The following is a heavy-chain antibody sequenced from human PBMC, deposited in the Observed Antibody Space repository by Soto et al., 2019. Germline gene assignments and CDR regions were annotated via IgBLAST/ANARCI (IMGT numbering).Heavy chain of an antibody. CDR1: GFTFSGNW. CDR3: AREAGYCSRTSCYRRACDT. D-gene: IGHD2-2*01. V-gene: IGHV3-74*03. CDR2: INTDGGSS. J-gene: IGHJ3*02. Sequence: EVQLVESGGDLVQPGGSLRLSCAASGFTFSGNWMHWVRQVPGKGLEWVSRINTDGGSSAYADSVKGRFTISRDNAKNTLYLQMNGLRAEDTAVYYCAREAGYCSRTSCYRRACDTWGQGKTVTVSS.